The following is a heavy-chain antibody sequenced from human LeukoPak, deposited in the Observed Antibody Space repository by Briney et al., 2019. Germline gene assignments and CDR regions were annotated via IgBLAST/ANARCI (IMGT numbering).Heavy chain of an antibody. CDR1: GFTSSTYW. Sequence: GGSLRLSCAASGFTSSTYWMSWVRQAPGKGLEWVANIKQDGSEKYYVDSVKGRFTISRDNAKNSLYLQMNSLRAEDTAVYYGARDRGSSGWYEFDYWGQGTLVTVSS. CDR3: ARDRGSSGWYEFDY. CDR2: IKQDGSEK. D-gene: IGHD6-19*01. V-gene: IGHV3-7*01. J-gene: IGHJ4*02.